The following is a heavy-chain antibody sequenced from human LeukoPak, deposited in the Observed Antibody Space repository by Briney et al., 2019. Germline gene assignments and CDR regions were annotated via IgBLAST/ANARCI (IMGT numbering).Heavy chain of an antibody. CDR3: ARATIFGVVIVPFGY. CDR1: GGSISSGSYY. V-gene: IGHV4-61*02. CDR2: IYTSGST. J-gene: IGHJ4*02. D-gene: IGHD3-3*01. Sequence: PSETLSLTCTVSGGSISSGSYYWSWIRQPAGKGLEWIGRIYTSGSTNYNPSLKSRVTISVDTSKNQFSLKLSSVTAADTAVYYCARATIFGVVIVPFGYWGQGTLVTVSS.